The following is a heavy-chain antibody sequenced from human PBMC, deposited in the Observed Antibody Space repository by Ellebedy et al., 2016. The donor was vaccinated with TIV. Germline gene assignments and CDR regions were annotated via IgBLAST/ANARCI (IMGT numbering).Heavy chain of an antibody. D-gene: IGHD5-12*01. CDR1: GDSVSSNSAA. V-gene: IGHV6-1*01. CDR2: TYYRSKWFN. CDR3: ARGTHASGSDY. J-gene: IGHJ4*02. Sequence: SQTLSLTCAISGDSVSSNSAAWHWIRQSPSRGLEWLGRTYYRSKWFNDYAPSVKSRITINPDTSRNQFSLQLSSVTPDDTAVYYCARGTHASGSDYWGQGTLVTVSS.